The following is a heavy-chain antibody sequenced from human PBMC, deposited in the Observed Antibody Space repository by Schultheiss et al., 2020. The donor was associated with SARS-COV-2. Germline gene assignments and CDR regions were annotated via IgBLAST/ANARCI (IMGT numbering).Heavy chain of an antibody. V-gene: IGHV3-23*01. Sequence: GGSLRLSCAASGFTFSNYAMTWVRQAPGKGLEWVSGISASGDSVYYAGSVKGRFTVSRDNSMTTLWLQMNSLAAGDTAVYYCAKGWGTADWGQGTLVIVSS. CDR3: AKGWGTAD. CDR1: GFTFSNYA. D-gene: IGHD7-27*01. CDR2: ISASGDSV. J-gene: IGHJ4*02.